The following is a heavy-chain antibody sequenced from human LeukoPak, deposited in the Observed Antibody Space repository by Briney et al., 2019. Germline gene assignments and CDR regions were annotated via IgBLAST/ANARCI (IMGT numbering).Heavy chain of an antibody. V-gene: IGHV4-59*08. CDR1: GGSMSPYH. J-gene: IGHJ6*02. Sequence: PSETLSLTCTVSGGSMSPYHWGWIRQPPGKGLEWIGYIYYSGNTNYNPSLKSRVTISVDTSKNQFSLKLSSVTAADTAVYYCARLTGYYYGMDVWGQGTTVTVSS. D-gene: IGHD2-8*02. CDR2: IYYSGNT. CDR3: ARLTGYYYGMDV.